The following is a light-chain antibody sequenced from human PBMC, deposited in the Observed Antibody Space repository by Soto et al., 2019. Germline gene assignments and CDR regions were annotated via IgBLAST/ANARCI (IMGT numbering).Light chain of an antibody. J-gene: IGLJ3*02. CDR2: EVS. CDR3: SSYTTSDTWL. V-gene: IGLV2-14*01. Sequence: QSALTQPASVSGSPGPSITISCTATTSDVGGFDSVSWYQQHPRTAPRVIIYEVSNRPSGVSYRFSGSKSANTASLTISGLQADDEADYYCSSYTTSDTWLFGGGTKLTVL. CDR1: TSDVGGFDS.